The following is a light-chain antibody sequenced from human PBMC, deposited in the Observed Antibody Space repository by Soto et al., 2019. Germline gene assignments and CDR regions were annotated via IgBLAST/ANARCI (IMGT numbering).Light chain of an antibody. J-gene: IGLJ1*01. V-gene: IGLV2-23*01. Sequence: QSALTQPASVSGSPGQSITISCTGTSSDVGSYNLVSWYQQHPGKAPKLMIYEGSKRPSGVSNRFSGSKSGNTASLTISGLQAEDEADYYCCSYVGSSTPAVFGTGTKLTVL. CDR2: EGS. CDR3: CSYVGSSTPAV. CDR1: SSDVGSYNL.